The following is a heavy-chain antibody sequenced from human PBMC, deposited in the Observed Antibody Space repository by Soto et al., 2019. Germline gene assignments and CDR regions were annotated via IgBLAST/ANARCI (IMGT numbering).Heavy chain of an antibody. CDR1: GGSISSGGYS. J-gene: IGHJ4*02. V-gene: IGHV4-30-2*01. CDR2: IYHSGST. CDR3: AKSLPGITMVRGVIIAPKFDY. Sequence: PSETLSLTCAVSGGSISSGGYSWSWIRQPPGKGLEWIGYIYHSGSTYYNPSLKSRVTISVDRSKNQFSLKLSSVTAADTAVYYCAKSLPGITMVRGVIIAPKFDYWGQGTLVTSPQ. D-gene: IGHD3-10*01.